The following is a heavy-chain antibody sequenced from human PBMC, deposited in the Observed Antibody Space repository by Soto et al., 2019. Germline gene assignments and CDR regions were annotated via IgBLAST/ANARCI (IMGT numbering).Heavy chain of an antibody. V-gene: IGHV5-51*01. J-gene: IGHJ5*02. Sequence: GESLKISCKGSGYSFTSYWIGWVRQMPGKGLEWMGIIYPGDSDTRYSPSFQGQVTISADKSISTAYLQWSSLKASDTAMYCCARRGPWVAAHQDNWFDPWGQGTLVTVSS. D-gene: IGHD6-6*01. CDR2: IYPGDSDT. CDR3: ARRGPWVAAHQDNWFDP. CDR1: GYSFTSYW.